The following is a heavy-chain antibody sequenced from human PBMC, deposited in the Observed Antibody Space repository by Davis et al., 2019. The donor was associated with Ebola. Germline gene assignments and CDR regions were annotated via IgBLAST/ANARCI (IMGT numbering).Heavy chain of an antibody. CDR2: INHSGST. Sequence: SETLSLTCAVYGGSFSGYSWSWIRKPPGKGLEWIGEINHSGSTNYNPSLKSRVTISVDTSKNQFSLKLSSVTAADTAVYYCARGPSMVSFDYWGQGTLVTVSS. J-gene: IGHJ4*02. CDR3: ARGPSMVSFDY. V-gene: IGHV4-34*01. CDR1: GGSFSGYS. D-gene: IGHD2-8*01.